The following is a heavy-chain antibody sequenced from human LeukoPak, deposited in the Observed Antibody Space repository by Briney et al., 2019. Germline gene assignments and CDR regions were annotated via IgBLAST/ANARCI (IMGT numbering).Heavy chain of an antibody. CDR2: IIYRGNT. D-gene: IGHD1-26*01. J-gene: IGHJ4*02. CDR3: ASTGVGASSSDFDY. Sequence: EPSETLSLTCTVSGGSISSSSYYWGWIRQPPGKGLEWIGSIIYRGNTYYNPSLKSRITISVDTSKNQFSLKLSSVTAADTAEYYCASTGVGASSSDFDYWGQGTLVTVFS. V-gene: IGHV4-39*01. CDR1: GGSISSSSYY.